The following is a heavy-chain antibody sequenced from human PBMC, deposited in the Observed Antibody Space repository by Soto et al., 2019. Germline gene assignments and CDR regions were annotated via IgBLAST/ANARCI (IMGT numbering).Heavy chain of an antibody. D-gene: IGHD5-18*01. CDR3: ARPILRRYSYGSDY. J-gene: IGHJ4*02. CDR2: INHSGST. V-gene: IGHV4-34*01. CDR1: GGSFSGYY. Sequence: SETLSLTCAVYGGSFSGYYWSWIRQPPGKGLEWIGEINHSGSTNYNPSLKSRVTISVDTSKNQFSLKLSSVTAADTAVYYCARPILRRYSYGSDYCGQGTLDTVSP.